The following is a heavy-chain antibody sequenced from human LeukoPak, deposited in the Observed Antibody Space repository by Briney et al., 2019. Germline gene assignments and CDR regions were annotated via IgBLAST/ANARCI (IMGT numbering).Heavy chain of an antibody. Sequence: GGSLRLSCAASGFTFSSFAMSWVRQAPGKGPEWVSVISGSGGNTYYADSVKGRFTISRDNSKNTPYLQMNSLRAEDTAVYYCAKGRARIAAASDYWGQGTLVTVSS. CDR1: GFTFSSFA. J-gene: IGHJ4*02. D-gene: IGHD6-13*01. CDR3: AKGRARIAAASDY. CDR2: ISGSGGNT. V-gene: IGHV3-23*01.